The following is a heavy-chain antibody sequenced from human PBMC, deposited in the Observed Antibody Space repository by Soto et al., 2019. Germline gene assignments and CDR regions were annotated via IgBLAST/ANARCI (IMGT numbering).Heavy chain of an antibody. D-gene: IGHD3-16*01. CDR2: IYCDDVK. V-gene: IGHV2-5*02. J-gene: IGHJ4*02. CDR1: GFSLTPSGGG. Sequence: SGPTLANPTQTLTLPCTFSGFSLTPSGGGVGWIRQPPGKALEWLALIYCDDVKRYSPSLKNRLPITKHTSKNQMVLTMTNMDTMEAAAYYYGQSSGLGYYDYWGQGTLVTVSS. CDR3: GQSSGLGYYDY.